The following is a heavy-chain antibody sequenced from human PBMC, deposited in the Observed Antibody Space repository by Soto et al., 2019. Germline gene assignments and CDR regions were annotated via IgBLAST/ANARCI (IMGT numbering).Heavy chain of an antibody. CDR1: GGSISQYY. D-gene: IGHD3-10*01. J-gene: IGHJ4*02. CDR2: IYSGGST. V-gene: IGHV4-4*07. Sequence: QVQLQESGPGLVKPSETLSLSCGVSGGSISQYYWSWIRQPAGQGLEWLGRIYSGGSTNYNPSLESGVTMSVDNSTNKFSPKLSSVTAADTAVYYCARGPGGFGDFSLDYWGQGTLVTVSS. CDR3: ARGPGGFGDFSLDY.